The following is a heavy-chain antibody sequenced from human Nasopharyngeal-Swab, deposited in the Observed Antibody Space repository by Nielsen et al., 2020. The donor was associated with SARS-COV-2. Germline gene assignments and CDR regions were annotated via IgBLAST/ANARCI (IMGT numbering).Heavy chain of an antibody. V-gene: IGHV3-30*18. CDR2: ISYDGSNK. D-gene: IGHD2-2*01. CDR3: AKSIVVVPAAIGAGVPDV. CDR1: GFTFSSYG. J-gene: IGHJ6*04. Sequence: SLKISCAASGFTFSSYGMHWVRQAPGKGLEWVAVISYDGSNKHYADSVKGRFTITRDNSKTTLYLQMNSLRAEDTAVYYCAKSIVVVPAAIGAGVPDVWGKGTTVTVSS.